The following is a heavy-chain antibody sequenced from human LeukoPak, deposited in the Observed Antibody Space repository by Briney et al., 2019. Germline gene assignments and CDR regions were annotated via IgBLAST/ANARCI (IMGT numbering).Heavy chain of an antibody. CDR1: GYTFTGYY. CDR2: INPNSGGT. D-gene: IGHD2-15*01. J-gene: IGHJ4*02. CDR3: ARELGGSIVVVVAATWGFGY. Sequence: ASVKVSCKASGYTFTGYYMHWVRQAPGQGLEWMGWINPNSGGTNYAQKFQGRVTMTRDTSISTAYMELSRLRSDDTAVYYCARELGGSIVVVVAATWGFGYWGQGTLVTVSS. V-gene: IGHV1-2*02.